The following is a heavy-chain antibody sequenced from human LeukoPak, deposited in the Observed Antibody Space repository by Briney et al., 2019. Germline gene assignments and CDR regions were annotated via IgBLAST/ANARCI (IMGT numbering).Heavy chain of an antibody. Sequence: SVKVSCKASGGTFSSYAISWVRQAPGQGLEWMGGVIPIFGTANYAQKFQGGVTITTDESTSTAYMELSSLRSEDTAVYYCARVRGDYMVRGIITQPYYFDYWGQGTLVTVSS. D-gene: IGHD3-10*01. J-gene: IGHJ4*02. V-gene: IGHV1-69*05. CDR1: GGTFSSYA. CDR2: VIPIFGTA. CDR3: ARVRGDYMVRGIITQPYYFDY.